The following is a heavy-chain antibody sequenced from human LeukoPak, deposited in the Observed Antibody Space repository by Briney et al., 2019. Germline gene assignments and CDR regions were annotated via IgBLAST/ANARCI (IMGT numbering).Heavy chain of an antibody. V-gene: IGHV3-33*01. CDR3: ARVAGAYAEYFQH. CDR2: IWYDGSNK. J-gene: IGHJ1*01. Sequence: GGSLRLSCAASGFAFNTYAMHWVRQAPGKGLEWVAVIWYDGSNKYYADSVKGRFTISRDNSKNTLYLQMNSLRAEDTAVYYCARVAGAYAEYFQHWGQGTLVTVSS. CDR1: GFAFNTYA. D-gene: IGHD6-19*01.